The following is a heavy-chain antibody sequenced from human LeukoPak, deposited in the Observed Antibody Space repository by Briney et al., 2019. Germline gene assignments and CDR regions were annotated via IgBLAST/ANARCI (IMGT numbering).Heavy chain of an antibody. CDR3: AREDGGNTGGIDY. Sequence: GGSLRLSCAVSGFTFSDHHMDWVRQAPGKGLEWIGRSKNKANAYSTVYAASVKGRFTISRDNSKNTLYLQMNSLRAEDTAVYYCAREDGGNTGGIDYWGQGTLVTVSS. CDR2: SKNKANAYST. V-gene: IGHV3-72*01. CDR1: GFTFSDHH. D-gene: IGHD4-23*01. J-gene: IGHJ4*02.